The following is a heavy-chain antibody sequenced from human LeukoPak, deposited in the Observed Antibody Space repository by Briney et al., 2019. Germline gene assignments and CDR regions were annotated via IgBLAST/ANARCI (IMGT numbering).Heavy chain of an antibody. Sequence: GGSLRLSCAASGFTFSSYVMHWVRQAPGKGLEWVAVIWYDGSNKYYADSVKGRFTTSRDNSKNTLYLQMNSLRAEDTAVYYCAKENCGGDCYVDYWGQGTLVTVSS. D-gene: IGHD2-21*02. CDR2: IWYDGSNK. V-gene: IGHV3-33*06. CDR1: GFTFSSYV. CDR3: AKENCGGDCYVDY. J-gene: IGHJ4*02.